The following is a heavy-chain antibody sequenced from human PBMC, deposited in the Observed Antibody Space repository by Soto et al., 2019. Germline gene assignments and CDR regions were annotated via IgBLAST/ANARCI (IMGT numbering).Heavy chain of an antibody. V-gene: IGHV1-8*01. D-gene: IGHD3-16*01. J-gene: IGHJ4*02. CDR2: MKPNSGNT. Sequence: QVQLVQSGAEVKKPGASVKVSCKASGYTFTSYDINWVRQATGQGLERMGWMKPNSGNTGYAKKLQGRVTMTRSATRSTAYMELSSLRSEDTAVYYCARAWGTPRDYWGQGTLVTVSS. CDR1: GYTFTSYD. CDR3: ARAWGTPRDY.